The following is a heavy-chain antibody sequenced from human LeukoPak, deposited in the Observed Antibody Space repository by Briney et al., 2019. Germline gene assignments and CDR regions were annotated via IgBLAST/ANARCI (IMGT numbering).Heavy chain of an antibody. CDR1: GFTFRSYI. V-gene: IGHV3-74*03. D-gene: IGHD3-3*01. CDR2: ISSDGGHT. Sequence: GGSLGLSCAASGFTFRSYIMHWVRQVSGKGPVWVARISSDGGHTMYADSVKGRFTISRDNAKNTLDLQMNSLRVEDTAVYYCVRDGNYDLDVWGQGTTVTVSS. CDR3: VRDGNYDLDV. J-gene: IGHJ6*02.